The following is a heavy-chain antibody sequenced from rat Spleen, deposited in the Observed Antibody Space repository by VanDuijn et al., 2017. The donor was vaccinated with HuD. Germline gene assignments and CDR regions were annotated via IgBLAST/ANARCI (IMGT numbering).Heavy chain of an antibody. CDR1: GFSLTSYN. D-gene: IGHD1-4*01. CDR3: ASSNYPGMWFAY. J-gene: IGHJ2*01. V-gene: IGHV2-30*01. Sequence: QVQLKESGPGLVQPSQTLSLTCTVSGFSLTSYNVHWVRQPTGKGLEWMGIIWTGGSTDYNSALKSRLSISRDTSKSQVFLKMNSLQTEDTATYYCASSNYPGMWFAYWGQGVMVTVSS. CDR2: IWTGGST.